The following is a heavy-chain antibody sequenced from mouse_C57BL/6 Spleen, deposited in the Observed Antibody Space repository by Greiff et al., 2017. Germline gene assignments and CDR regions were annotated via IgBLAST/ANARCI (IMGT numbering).Heavy chain of an antibody. J-gene: IGHJ2*01. Sequence: VQLQQSGPELVKPGASVKISCKASGYAFSSSWMNWVKQRPGKGLEWIGRIYPGDGDTNYNGKFKGKATLTADKSSSTAYMQLSSLTSEDSAVYFCARCTTVVEDYFDDWGQGTTLTVSS. V-gene: IGHV1-82*01. CDR2: IYPGDGDT. CDR3: ARCTTVVEDYFDD. D-gene: IGHD1-1*01. CDR1: GYAFSSSW.